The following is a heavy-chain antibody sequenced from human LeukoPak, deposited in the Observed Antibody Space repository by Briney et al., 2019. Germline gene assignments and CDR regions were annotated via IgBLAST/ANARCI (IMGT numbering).Heavy chain of an antibody. J-gene: IGHJ4*02. CDR1: GTAINTYS. V-gene: IGHV4-59*08. Sequence: PSETLSLTCTVSGTAINTYSWSWIRQTPGKGLEWIGYVYARGDYNSGINPYNPSLESRVTITVDTSKNQFSLKLTSVTAADTAVYYCARSSGYMSYWGQGTLVTVSS. CDR3: ARSSGYMSY. CDR2: VYARGDYNSGIN. D-gene: IGHD3-22*01.